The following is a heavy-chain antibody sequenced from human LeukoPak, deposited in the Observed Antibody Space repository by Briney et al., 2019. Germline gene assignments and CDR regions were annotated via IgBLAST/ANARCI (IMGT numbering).Heavy chain of an antibody. V-gene: IGHV3-23*01. J-gene: IGHJ4*02. CDR2: ITGSGGST. CDR3: AKLGISDGIDY. D-gene: IGHD1-14*01. Sequence: PGGSLRLSCAASGFTFSSHAMTWVRQAPGKGLDWGSSITGSGGSTFYAASVKGRFTISRDNSKNTLYLQMNSLRAEDTAVYYCAKLGISDGIDYWGQGTLVTVSS. CDR1: GFTFSSHA.